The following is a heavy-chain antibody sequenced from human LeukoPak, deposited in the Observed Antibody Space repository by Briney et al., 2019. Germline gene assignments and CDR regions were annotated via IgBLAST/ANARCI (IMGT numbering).Heavy chain of an antibody. V-gene: IGHV5-51*01. CDR3: AIAVAGTGRGAFDY. J-gene: IGHJ4*02. CDR1: GYSFPSYW. D-gene: IGHD6-19*01. CDR2: IFPGDSDT. Sequence: GEALRISCKGSGYSFPSYWIGWVRQVPGKGVGWMGSIFPGDSDTRYSPSVQGQVTISADKSISTAYLQWSSLKAADTAMYYCAIAVAGTGRGAFDYWGQGTLVTVSS.